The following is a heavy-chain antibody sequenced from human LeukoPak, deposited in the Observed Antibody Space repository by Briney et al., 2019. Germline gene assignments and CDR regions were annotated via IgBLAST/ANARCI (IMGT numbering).Heavy chain of an antibody. D-gene: IGHD2-2*02. CDR3: ATAPILRGEGGEHYKYGMDV. CDR2: LYHNGTP. V-gene: IGHV4-4*02. Sequence: KTSGTLSLTCAVSVGSINSGNWWSWVRQSPGKGLEWIGELYHNGTPNYNPSLKSRVTISADTFKNHFSLKMTSVTAADTAVYYCATAPILRGEGGEHYKYGMDVWGQGTTVIVSS. CDR1: VGSINSGNW. J-gene: IGHJ6*02.